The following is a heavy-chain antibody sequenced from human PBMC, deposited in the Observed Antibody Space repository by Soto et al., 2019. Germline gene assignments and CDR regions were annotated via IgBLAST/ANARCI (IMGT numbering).Heavy chain of an antibody. J-gene: IGHJ6*02. V-gene: IGHV5-51*01. D-gene: IGHD6-13*01. CDR2: IYPGDSDT. CDR3: ARHVYPTPGIAAGSGMDV. Sequence: GESLKISCKVSGYSFTSYWIGWVRQMPGKGLEWMGIIYPGDSDTRYSPSFQGQVTISADKSISTAYLQWSSLKASDTAMYYLARHVYPTPGIAAGSGMDVWGQGTTVTVAS. CDR1: GYSFTSYW.